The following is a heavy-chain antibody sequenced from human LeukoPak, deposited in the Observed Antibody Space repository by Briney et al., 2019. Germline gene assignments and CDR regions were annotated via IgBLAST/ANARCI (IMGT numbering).Heavy chain of an antibody. V-gene: IGHV3-30-3*01. D-gene: IGHD3-10*01. CDR2: ISYDGSNK. J-gene: IGHJ4*02. Sequence: GGSLRLSCAASGFTFSSYPMHWVRQAPGKGLEWVGVISYDGSNKYYADSVKGRFTISRDNSKNTLYLQVNSLRAEGTAVYYCARDGGGYYASGTHYYFDCWGQGTLVTVSS. CDR3: ARDGGGYYASGTHYYFDC. CDR1: GFTFSSYP.